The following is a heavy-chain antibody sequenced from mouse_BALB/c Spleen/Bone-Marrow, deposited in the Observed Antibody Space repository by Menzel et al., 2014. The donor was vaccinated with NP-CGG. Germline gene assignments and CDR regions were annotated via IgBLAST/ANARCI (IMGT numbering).Heavy chain of an antibody. CDR2: INPYNDGT. J-gene: IGHJ2*01. V-gene: IGHV1-14*01. Sequence: EVQLQQSGPELVKPGASVKMSCKAYGYTFTSYVIHWVKQKPGQGLEWIGYINPYNDGTKYNEKFKGEATLTSDKSSSTAYMELSSLTSEDSAVYYCAGDYDVNFDYWGQGTTLTVSS. CDR1: GYTFTSYV. CDR3: AGDYDVNFDY. D-gene: IGHD2-4*01.